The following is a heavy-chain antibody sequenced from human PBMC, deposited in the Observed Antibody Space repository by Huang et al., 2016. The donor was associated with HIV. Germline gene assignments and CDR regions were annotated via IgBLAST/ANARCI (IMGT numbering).Heavy chain of an antibody. CDR1: GFSVDSSGVG. CDR2: IYWDDDS. Sequence: QITLKESGPTLVKPTQTLTLTCSFSGFSVDSSGVGVGWIRQPPGKALEWLAFIYWDDDSRYSPSLTRRLRITNDSSKNPVVLTMTNMDPVDTSTYYCARGAYGSEGYYFRIRFAYWGQVTLVTVSS. D-gene: IGHD3-10*01. J-gene: IGHJ4*02. CDR3: ARGAYGSEGYYFRIRFAY. V-gene: IGHV2-5*02.